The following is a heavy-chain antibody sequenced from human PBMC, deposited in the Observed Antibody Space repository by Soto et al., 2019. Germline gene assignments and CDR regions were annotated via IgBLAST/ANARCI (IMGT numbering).Heavy chain of an antibody. D-gene: IGHD5-18*01. CDR2: IYHSGST. V-gene: IGHV4-30-2*01. CDR3: ARDNGYSYGYTLDH. CDR1: GGSISSGGYS. Sequence: PSETLSLTCAVSGGSISSGGYSWSWIRQPPGKGLEWIGYIYHSGSTYYNPSLKSRVTISVDTSKNQFSLKLSSVTAADTAVYYCARDNGYSYGYTLDHWGQGTLVTVPQ. J-gene: IGHJ4*02.